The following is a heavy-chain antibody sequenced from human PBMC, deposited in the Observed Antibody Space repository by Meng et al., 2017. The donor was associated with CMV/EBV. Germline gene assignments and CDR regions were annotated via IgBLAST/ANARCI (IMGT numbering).Heavy chain of an antibody. CDR2: MNPNSGNT. D-gene: IGHD5-24*01. V-gene: IGHV1-8*01. J-gene: IGHJ6*02. CDR1: GYTFTSYD. Sequence: ASVKVSCKASGYTFTSYDINWVRQATGQGLEWMGWMNPNSGNTGYAQKFQGRVTMTRNTSISTAYMELSSLRSEDTAVYYCASNGYTSGYYYYYGMDVWGQGTTVTVSS. CDR3: ASNGYTSGYYYYYGMDV.